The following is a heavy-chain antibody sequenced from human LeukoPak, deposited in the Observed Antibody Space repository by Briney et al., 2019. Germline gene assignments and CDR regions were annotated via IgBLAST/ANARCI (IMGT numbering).Heavy chain of an antibody. CDR1: GFTFSRYW. V-gene: IGHV3-74*01. CDR3: ARELSTGS. D-gene: IGHD2-15*01. CDR2: LNGDGSIT. J-gene: IGHJ5*02. Sequence: GGSLRLSCVASGFTFSRYWMHWVRQAPGKGLVWVSRLNGDGSITNYADSVKGRFTISRDNAKNTVYLQMNSLRAEDTAVYYCARELSTGSWGQGTLVTVSS.